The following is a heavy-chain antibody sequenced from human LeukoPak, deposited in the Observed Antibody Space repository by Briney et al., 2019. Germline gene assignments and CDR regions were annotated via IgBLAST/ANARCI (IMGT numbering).Heavy chain of an antibody. CDR2: ISSSSSTI. J-gene: IGHJ4*02. V-gene: IGHV3-48*01. D-gene: IGHD1-26*01. Sequence: GGSLRLSCAASGFTFSSYSMNWVRQAPGKGLEGVSYISSSSSTIYYADSVKGQFTISRDNAKNSLYLQMNSLRAEDTAVYYCARDHPGVGATFDYWGQGTLVTVSS. CDR3: ARDHPGVGATFDY. CDR1: GFTFSSYS.